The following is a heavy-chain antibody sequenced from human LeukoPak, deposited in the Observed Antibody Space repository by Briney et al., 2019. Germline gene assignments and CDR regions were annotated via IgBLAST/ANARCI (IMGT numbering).Heavy chain of an antibody. J-gene: IGHJ4*02. CDR3: ASDGYSGYVTYYFDY. D-gene: IGHD5-12*01. V-gene: IGHV3-21*01. Sequence: PGGSLRLSCAASGFTFSSYSMNWVRQAPGKGLGWVSSISSSSSYIYYADSVKGRFTISRDNAKNSLYLQMNSLRAEDTAVYYCASDGYSGYVTYYFDYWGQGTLVTVSS. CDR1: GFTFSSYS. CDR2: ISSSSSYI.